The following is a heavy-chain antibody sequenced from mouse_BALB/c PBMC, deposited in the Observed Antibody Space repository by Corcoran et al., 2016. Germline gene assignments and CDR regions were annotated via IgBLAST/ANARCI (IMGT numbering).Heavy chain of an antibody. J-gene: IGHJ4*01. CDR3: ARKGGYYAMDY. D-gene: IGHD1-1*02. CDR1: GYTFTDYY. CDR2: IYPGSGNT. V-gene: IGHV1-77*01. Sequence: QVQLQQSGAELARPGASVKLSCKASGYTFTDYYINWVKQRTGQGLEWIGEIYPGSGNTYYNEKFKGKATLTADKSSSTAYMQLSSLTSEDSAVYFCARKGGYYAMDYWGQGTSVTVSS.